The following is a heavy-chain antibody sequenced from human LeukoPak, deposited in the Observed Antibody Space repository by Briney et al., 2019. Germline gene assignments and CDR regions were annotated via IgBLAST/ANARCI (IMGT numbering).Heavy chain of an antibody. D-gene: IGHD2-15*01. CDR3: VIGVGWQPDY. V-gene: IGHV4-59*02. CDR2: IYKIGTT. CDR1: GDSVTGYY. J-gene: IGHJ4*02. Sequence: PSETLSLTCTVFGDSVTGYYLNWVRQPPGKGLEWIGHIYKIGTTNYNPSLKSRLTISADTSKYQFSLKLRSVTAADTAVYYCVIGVGWQPDYWGQGALVTVSS.